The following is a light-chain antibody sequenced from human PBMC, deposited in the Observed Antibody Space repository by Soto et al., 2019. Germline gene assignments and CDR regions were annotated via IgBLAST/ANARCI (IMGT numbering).Light chain of an antibody. Sequence: DIQMTQSLSTLSASVGDRVTITCRASQSISSWLAWYQQKPGKAPKLLIYNASSLESGVPSRFSGSGSGTEFTLTISSLQPDDFATYYCQQSFTFGPGTKVDIK. J-gene: IGKJ3*01. CDR2: NAS. CDR3: QQSFT. V-gene: IGKV1-5*03. CDR1: QSISSW.